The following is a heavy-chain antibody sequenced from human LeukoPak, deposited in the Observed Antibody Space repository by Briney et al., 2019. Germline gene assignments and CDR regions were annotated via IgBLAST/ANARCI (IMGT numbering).Heavy chain of an antibody. D-gene: IGHD6-6*01. Sequence: TVKVSCKASGGTFSSYAISWVRQAPGQGLEWMGGIIPIFGTANYAQKFQGRVTITTDESTSTAYMELSSLGSEDTAVYYCARVTRGSSSALDYFDYWGQGTLVTVSS. CDR2: IIPIFGTA. J-gene: IGHJ4*02. CDR3: ARVTRGSSSALDYFDY. CDR1: GGTFSSYA. V-gene: IGHV1-69*05.